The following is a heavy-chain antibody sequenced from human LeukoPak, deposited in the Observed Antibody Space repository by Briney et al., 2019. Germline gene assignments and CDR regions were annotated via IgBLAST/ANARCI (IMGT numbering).Heavy chain of an antibody. Sequence: GASVKVSCKASGYTFTSYGISWVRQAPGQGLEWMGWISAYNGNTNYAQKLRGRVTMTTDTSTSTAYMELRSLRSDDTAVYYCARDRYCSSTSCPPGSWFDPWGQGTLVTVSS. J-gene: IGHJ5*02. CDR2: ISAYNGNT. D-gene: IGHD2-2*01. CDR3: ARDRYCSSTSCPPGSWFDP. CDR1: GYTFTSYG. V-gene: IGHV1-18*04.